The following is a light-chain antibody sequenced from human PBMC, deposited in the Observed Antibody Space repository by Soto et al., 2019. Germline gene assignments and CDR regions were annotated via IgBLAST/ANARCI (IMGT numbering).Light chain of an antibody. CDR2: RNN. V-gene: IGLV1-47*01. CDR3: AAWDDSLSGVV. CDR1: SSNIGSNY. J-gene: IGLJ2*01. Sequence: QSLLTQPPSASGTPGQRVTISCSGSSSNIGSNYVFWYQHLPGTAPTLLIYRNNQRPSGVPDRFSGSKSGTSASLAISGLRSEDETDYYCAAWDDSLSGVVFGGGTKLTVL.